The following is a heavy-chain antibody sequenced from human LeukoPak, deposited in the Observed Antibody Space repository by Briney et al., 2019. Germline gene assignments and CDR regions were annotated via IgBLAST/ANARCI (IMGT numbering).Heavy chain of an antibody. V-gene: IGHV4-38-2*02. D-gene: IGHD3-22*01. CDR1: GYSISSGYY. Sequence: ASETLSLTCTVSGYSISSGYYWGWIRQPPGKGLEWIGSIYHSGSTYYNPSLKSRVTISVDTSKNQFSLKLSSVTAADTAVYYCARDRLITMIVPRDWGFDYWGQGTLVTVSS. CDR3: ARDRLITMIVPRDWGFDY. CDR2: IYHSGST. J-gene: IGHJ4*02.